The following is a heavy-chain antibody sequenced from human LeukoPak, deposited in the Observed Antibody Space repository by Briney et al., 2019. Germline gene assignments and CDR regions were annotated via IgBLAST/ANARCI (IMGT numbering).Heavy chain of an antibody. D-gene: IGHD2-2*03. CDR1: GFTFSSYS. Sequence: PGGSLRLSCAASGFTFSSYSMNWVRQAPGKGLEWVSSISSSSSYIYYADSVKGRFTISRDDAKNSLYLQMNSLRAEDTAVYYCARALDIVVVPWGYWGQGTLVTVSS. CDR2: ISSSSSYI. V-gene: IGHV3-21*01. CDR3: ARALDIVVVPWGY. J-gene: IGHJ4*02.